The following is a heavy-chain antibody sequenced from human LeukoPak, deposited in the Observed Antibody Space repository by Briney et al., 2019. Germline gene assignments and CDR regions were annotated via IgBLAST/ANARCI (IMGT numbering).Heavy chain of an antibody. J-gene: IGHJ2*01. V-gene: IGHV4-34*01. CDR1: GGSFSGYY. D-gene: IGHD5-18*01. Sequence: SEPLSLTCAVYGGSFSGYYWSWIRQPPGKGLEWIGEINHSGSTNYNPSLKSRVTISLDTSKNQFSLKLSSVTAADTAVYYCARVPGYSYGRLGDFDLWGRGTLFTVSS. CDR3: ARVPGYSYGRLGDFDL. CDR2: INHSGST.